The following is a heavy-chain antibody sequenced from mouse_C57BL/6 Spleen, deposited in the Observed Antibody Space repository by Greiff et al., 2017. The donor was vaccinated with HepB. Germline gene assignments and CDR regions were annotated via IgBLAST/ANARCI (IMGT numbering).Heavy chain of an antibody. CDR2: IWSGGST. D-gene: IGHD2-1*01. J-gene: IGHJ4*01. Sequence: QVQLKESGPGLVQPSQSLSITCTVSGFSLTSYGVHWVRQSPGKGLEWLGVIWSGGSTDYNAAFISRLSISKDNSKSQVFFKMNSLQAEDTAIYYCASYGNYVEYAMDYWGQGTSVTGSS. CDR3: ASYGNYVEYAMDY. V-gene: IGHV2-2*01. CDR1: GFSLTSYG.